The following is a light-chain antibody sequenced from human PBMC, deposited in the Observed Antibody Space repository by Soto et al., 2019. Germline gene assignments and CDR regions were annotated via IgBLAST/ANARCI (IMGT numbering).Light chain of an antibody. CDR2: GAS. Sequence: EIVMTQSPATLSASPGERDAISCRASQSVGSNLAWYQQKPGQPPRLLIYGASTRATAIPARFSGSGSGTELTLTISSLQSEDFAVYYCQQYKIWPEGFGGGTKVDIK. CDR3: QQYKIWPEG. V-gene: IGKV3-15*01. CDR1: QSVGSN. J-gene: IGKJ4*01.